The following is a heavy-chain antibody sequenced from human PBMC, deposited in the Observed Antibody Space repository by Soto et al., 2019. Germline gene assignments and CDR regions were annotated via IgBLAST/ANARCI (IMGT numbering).Heavy chain of an antibody. CDR2: ISGSGGST. J-gene: IGHJ4*02. Sequence: PGGSLRLSCAASGFTFSSYAMSWVRQAPGKGLEWVSAISGSGGSTYYADSVKGRFTISRDNSKNTLYLQMNSLRAEDTAVYYCAKDGEEGRGYYGSGSYRYFDYWGQGTLVTVSS. CDR3: AKDGEEGRGYYGSGSYRYFDY. CDR1: GFTFSSYA. D-gene: IGHD3-10*01. V-gene: IGHV3-23*01.